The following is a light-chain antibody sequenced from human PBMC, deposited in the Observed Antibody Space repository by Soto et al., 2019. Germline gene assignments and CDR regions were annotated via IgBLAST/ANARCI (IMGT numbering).Light chain of an antibody. CDR1: QSITTW. J-gene: IGKJ1*01. Sequence: VKKFQSPSTMYASVGDRVVITCRASQSITTWLAWYQQKPAKAPKLLIYDASSLESGVPSRFSGSGSGTEFTLTISSLQPDDFATYFCQHYNDYCTSGQGT. CDR2: DAS. V-gene: IGKV1-5*01. CDR3: QHYNDYCT.